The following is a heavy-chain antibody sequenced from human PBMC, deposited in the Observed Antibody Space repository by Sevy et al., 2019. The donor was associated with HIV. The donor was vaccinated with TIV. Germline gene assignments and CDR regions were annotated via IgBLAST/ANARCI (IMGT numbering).Heavy chain of an antibody. D-gene: IGHD2-2*01. Sequence: GGSPRLSCAASGFTFDDYTMHWVRQAPGKGLEWVSLISWDGGSTYYADSVKGRFTISRDNSKNSLYLQMNSLRTEDTALYYCAKDPTDCSSTSCYYDYWGQGTLVTVSS. CDR2: ISWDGGST. V-gene: IGHV3-43*01. CDR1: GFTFDDYT. CDR3: AKDPTDCSSTSCYYDY. J-gene: IGHJ4*02.